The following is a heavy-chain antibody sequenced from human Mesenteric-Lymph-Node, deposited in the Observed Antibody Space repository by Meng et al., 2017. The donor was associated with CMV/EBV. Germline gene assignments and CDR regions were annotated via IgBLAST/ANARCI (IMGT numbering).Heavy chain of an antibody. D-gene: IGHD3-16*01. V-gene: IGHV6-1*01. J-gene: IGHJ4*02. CDR1: WDSISRNNAA. CDR2: TYYRSESYN. Sequence: QTQMTPSGPGLGKPSHTLSVTWSISWDSISRNNAAWNWIRESPSRGLDWLGRTYYRSESYNDYAVSVKSRISVNLDTSKNQLSLHLNFVTPEDTAVYYCAYFGDLPPLWWGQGTLVTVSS. CDR3: AYFGDLPPLW.